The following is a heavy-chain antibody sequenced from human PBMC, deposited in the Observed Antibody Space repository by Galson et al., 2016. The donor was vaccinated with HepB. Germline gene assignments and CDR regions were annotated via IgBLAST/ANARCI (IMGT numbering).Heavy chain of an antibody. CDR2: ISGEGTNK. CDR1: GFSFGSYA. J-gene: IGHJ3*02. V-gene: IGHV3-30*18. CDR3: AKKGYSSGKFDAFDI. D-gene: IGHD6-19*01. Sequence: SLRLSCAASGFSFGSYAMHWVRQTPAKGLEWVAVISGEGTNKYYAGSVKGRFTISRDNSKSTRYLQMGSLRADDTAVYSCAKKGYSSGKFDAFDIWGQGTVVTVSS.